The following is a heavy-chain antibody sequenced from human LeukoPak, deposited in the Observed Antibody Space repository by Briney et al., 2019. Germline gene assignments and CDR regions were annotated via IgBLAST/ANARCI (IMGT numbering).Heavy chain of an antibody. J-gene: IGHJ6*02. V-gene: IGHV5-10-1*01. CDR1: GYSFTSYW. D-gene: IGHD6-19*01. Sequence: GESLKISCKGSGYSFTSYWISWVRQMPGKGLEWMGRIDPSDSYTNYSPSFQGHVTISADKSISTAYLQWSSLKASDTAMYYCARHGACSSGWYGGVGGMDVWGQGTTVTVSS. CDR2: IDPSDSYT. CDR3: ARHGACSSGWYGGVGGMDV.